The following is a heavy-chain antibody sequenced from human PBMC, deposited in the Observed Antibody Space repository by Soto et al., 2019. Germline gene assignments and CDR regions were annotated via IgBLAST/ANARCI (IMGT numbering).Heavy chain of an antibody. Sequence: EVQLVESGGGLVKPGGSLRLSCTASGFTFSSYNMNWVRQAPGKGLEWVSYISTWSSYSFYADSVKGRFTISRDNSENSLSLQLDSLRDEDTAVYYCVRASHDHGALDYWGQGALVTVSS. J-gene: IGHJ4*02. CDR3: VRASHDHGALDY. V-gene: IGHV3-21*02. CDR1: GFTFSSYN. CDR2: ISTWSSYS. D-gene: IGHD3-10*01.